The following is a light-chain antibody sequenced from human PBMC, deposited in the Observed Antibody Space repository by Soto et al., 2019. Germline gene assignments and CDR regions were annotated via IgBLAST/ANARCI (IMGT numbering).Light chain of an antibody. CDR2: SAS. V-gene: IGKV1-39*01. CDR3: QQSSNIPWT. CDR1: QHVDRY. Sequence: DIQMTQSPSSLSASVGDSVTITCRTSQHVDRYLSWYQQIPGRAPKLLIYSASSLVSGVPPRFRGSASETEFTLSISSLQREDFATYFCQQSSNIPWTFGQGTKVEMK. J-gene: IGKJ1*01.